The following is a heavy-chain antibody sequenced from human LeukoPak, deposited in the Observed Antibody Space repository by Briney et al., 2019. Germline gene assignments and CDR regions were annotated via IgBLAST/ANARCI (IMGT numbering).Heavy chain of an antibody. CDR1: GYTFTSYG. J-gene: IGHJ5*02. V-gene: IGHV1-18*01. CDR3: ARDTRTYGDYVGWFDP. D-gene: IGHD4-17*01. CDR2: ISAYNGNT. Sequence: ASVKVSCKASGYTFTSYGISWVRQAPGQGLEWMGWISAYNGNTNYAQKLQGRVTMTTDTSTSTAYMELRSLRSDDTAVYYCARDTRTYGDYVGWFDPWGQGTLVIVSS.